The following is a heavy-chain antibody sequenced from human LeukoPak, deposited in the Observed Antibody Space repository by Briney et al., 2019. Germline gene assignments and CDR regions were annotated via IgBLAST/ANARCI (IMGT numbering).Heavy chain of an antibody. CDR2: ISGSGGST. Sequence: LTGGSLRLSCAASGFTFSSYAMSWVRQAPGKGLEWVSAISGSGGSTYYADSVKGRFTISRDNSKNTLYLQMNSLRAEDTAVYYCAKMISPVVVIASAPEYFQHWGQGTLVTVSS. V-gene: IGHV3-23*01. CDR3: AKMISPVVVIASAPEYFQH. J-gene: IGHJ1*01. D-gene: IGHD2-21*01. CDR1: GFTFSSYA.